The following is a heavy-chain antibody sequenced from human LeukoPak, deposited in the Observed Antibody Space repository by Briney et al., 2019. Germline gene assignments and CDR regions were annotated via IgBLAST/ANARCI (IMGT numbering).Heavy chain of an antibody. J-gene: IGHJ3*02. Sequence: GGSLRLSCAVSGFTVSSNHMSWVRQAPGKGLEWVAVIYTGGGTYYADSVKGRFTISRDNSENTLYLQMNSLGVEDTAVYYCASSMYYYDSSGSGGAQDAFDIWGQGTMVTVSS. CDR2: IYTGGGT. V-gene: IGHV3-53*01. CDR1: GFTVSSNH. D-gene: IGHD3-22*01. CDR3: ASSMYYYDSSGSGGAQDAFDI.